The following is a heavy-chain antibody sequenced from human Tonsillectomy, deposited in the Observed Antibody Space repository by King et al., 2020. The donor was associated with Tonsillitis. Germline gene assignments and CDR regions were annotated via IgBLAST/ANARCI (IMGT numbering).Heavy chain of an antibody. CDR1: GGSLSSGNYY. CDR3: AREDDYNWFDP. J-gene: IGHJ5*02. V-gene: IGHV4-61*02. D-gene: IGHD2-21*02. Sequence: VQLQESGPGLVKPSQTLSLTCTVSGGSLSSGNYYWSWIRQPAGKGLEGIGRIYTSGNYNYSPSLKGRVAMSVDTSKNHFSLKLSSVTAAATAVYFCAREDDYNWFDPWGQGTLVTVSS. CDR2: IYTSGNY.